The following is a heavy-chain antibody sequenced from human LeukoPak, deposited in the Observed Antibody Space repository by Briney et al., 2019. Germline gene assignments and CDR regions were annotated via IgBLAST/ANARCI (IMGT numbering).Heavy chain of an antibody. J-gene: IGHJ5*02. D-gene: IGHD2-2*01. CDR2: IYYSGST. CDR3: ARGRTGPAATEERHDNWFDP. Sequence: SETLSLTCTVSGGSISSGGYYWSWIRQHPGKGLEWIGYIYYSGSTYYNPSLKSRVTISVDTSKNQFSLKLSSVTAADTAVYYCARGRTGPAATEERHDNWFDPWGQGTLVTVSS. V-gene: IGHV4-31*03. CDR1: GGSISSGGYY.